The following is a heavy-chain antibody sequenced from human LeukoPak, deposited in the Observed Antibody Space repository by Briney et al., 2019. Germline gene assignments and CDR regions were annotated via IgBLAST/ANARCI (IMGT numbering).Heavy chain of an antibody. Sequence: GGSLRLSCAVSGFTVSSNYMSWVRQAPGKGLEWVAVTYTGGESYYADAVKGRFTVPKHNSKNTVNFQMNNLRAEDTAVYYCAATTAIVPYYFMDVWGNGTTVTVSS. CDR2: TYTGGES. CDR3: AATTAIVPYYFMDV. D-gene: IGHD5-18*01. J-gene: IGHJ6*03. CDR1: GFTVSSNY. V-gene: IGHV3-53*01.